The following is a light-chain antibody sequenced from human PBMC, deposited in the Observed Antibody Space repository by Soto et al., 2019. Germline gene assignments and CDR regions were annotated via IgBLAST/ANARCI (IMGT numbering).Light chain of an antibody. J-gene: IGKJ5*01. CDR3: QERNNWPLIT. CDR1: QSISSY. Sequence: EIVLTQSPPTLSSSPGERATLSCRASQSISSYLAWYQQKPGQAPRLLIYDAAIRAAGSPARFSGSGSGTDSTLTISSLEPEDFAVYSCQERNNWPLITFGQGTRLEIK. V-gene: IGKV3-11*01. CDR2: DAA.